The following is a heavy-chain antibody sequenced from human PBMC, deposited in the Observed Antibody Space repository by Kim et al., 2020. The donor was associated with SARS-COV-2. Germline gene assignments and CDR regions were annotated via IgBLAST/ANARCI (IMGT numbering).Heavy chain of an antibody. J-gene: IGHJ5*02. V-gene: IGHV3-11*06. D-gene: IGHD2-2*01. CDR3: AREGGYCSSTSCRTNWFDP. Sequence: GRFTISRDNAKNSLYLQMNSLRAEDTAVYYCAREGGYCSSTSCRTNWFDPWGQGTLVTVSS.